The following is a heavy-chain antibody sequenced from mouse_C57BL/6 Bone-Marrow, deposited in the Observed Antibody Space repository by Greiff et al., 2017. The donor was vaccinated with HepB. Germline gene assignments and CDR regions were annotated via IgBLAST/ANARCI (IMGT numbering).Heavy chain of an antibody. Sequence: EVQLVESGGDLVKPGGSLKLSCAASGFTFSSYGMSWVRQTPDKRLEWVATISSGGSYTYYPDSVKGRFTISRDNAKNTLYLQMSSLKSEDTAMYYCARHGHVYYDSSYWYFDVWGTGTTVTVSS. CDR1: GFTFSSYG. V-gene: IGHV5-6*01. J-gene: IGHJ1*03. D-gene: IGHD1-1*01. CDR2: ISSGGSYT. CDR3: ARHGHVYYDSSYWYFDV.